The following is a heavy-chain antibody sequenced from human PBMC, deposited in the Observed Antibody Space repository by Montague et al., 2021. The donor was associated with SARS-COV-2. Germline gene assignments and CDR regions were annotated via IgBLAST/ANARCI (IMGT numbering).Heavy chain of an antibody. D-gene: IGHD2-2*01. CDR3: ARQGDQLLLEYWFDP. CDR2: IYYSGST. V-gene: IGHV4-39*01. Sequence: SETLSLTCTVSGGSISSSSYYWGWIRQPPGKGLEWIGSIYYSGSTYYNPSLKSRVTIPVDTSKNQFSLKLSSVTAADTAVYYCARQGDQLLLEYWFDPWSQGTLVTVSS. CDR1: GGSISSSSYY. J-gene: IGHJ5*02.